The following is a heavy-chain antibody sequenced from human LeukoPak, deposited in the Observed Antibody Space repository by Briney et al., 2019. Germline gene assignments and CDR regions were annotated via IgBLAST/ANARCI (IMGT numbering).Heavy chain of an antibody. J-gene: IGHJ6*03. V-gene: IGHV3-21*06. CDR3: ARDPSYYYMDV. Sequence: SVKGRFIISRDNAKDSLYLQMNSLRAEDTAVYYCARDPSYYYMDVWGKGTTVTISS.